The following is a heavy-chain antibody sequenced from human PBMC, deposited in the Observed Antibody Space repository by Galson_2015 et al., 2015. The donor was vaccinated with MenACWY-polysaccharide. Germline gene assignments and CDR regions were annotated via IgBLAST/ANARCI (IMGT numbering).Heavy chain of an antibody. CDR1: GFTFSSYA. D-gene: IGHD1-26*01. CDR2: ISGSGGST. V-gene: IGHV3-23*01. Sequence: SLRLSCAASGFTFSSYAMNWVRQAPGKGLQWVSSISGSGGSTYYVDSVKGRFTISRDNSRNTLYLQMNSLRAEDTAIYYCAKDPDSGSYYPYYFGFWGQGTLVTVSS. J-gene: IGHJ4*02. CDR3: AKDPDSGSYYPYYFGF.